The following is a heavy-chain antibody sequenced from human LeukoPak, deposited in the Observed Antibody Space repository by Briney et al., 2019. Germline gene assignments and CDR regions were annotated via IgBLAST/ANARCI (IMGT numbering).Heavy chain of an antibody. Sequence: PSETLSLTCTVSGGSISSGSYYWSWIRQPAGKGLEWIGSIYYSGSTNYNPSLKSRVTISVDTSKNQFSLKLSSVTAADTAVYYCARQGPPGGYCSGGSCYSAYNWFDPWGQGTLVTVSS. D-gene: IGHD2-15*01. J-gene: IGHJ5*02. CDR1: GGSISSGSYY. CDR2: IYYSGST. CDR3: ARQGPPGGYCSGGSCYSAYNWFDP. V-gene: IGHV4-61*02.